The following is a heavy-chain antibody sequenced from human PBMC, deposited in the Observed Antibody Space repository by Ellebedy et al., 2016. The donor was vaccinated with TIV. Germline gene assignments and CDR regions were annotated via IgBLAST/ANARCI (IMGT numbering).Heavy chain of an antibody. CDR2: IYSGGTT. CDR3: ARITYEILLGGLDV. D-gene: IGHD1-14*01. V-gene: IGHV3-53*01. Sequence: GESLKISCAASGITISSNYMTWVRQAPGKGLEWVSLIYSGGTTYYTDSVKGRFTISRDNSKNTLFLQMNSLRAEDTAIYYCARITYEILLGGLDVWGHGTTVTVSS. J-gene: IGHJ6*02. CDR1: GITISSNY.